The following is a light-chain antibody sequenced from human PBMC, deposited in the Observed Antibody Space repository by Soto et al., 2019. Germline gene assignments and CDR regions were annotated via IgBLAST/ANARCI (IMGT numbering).Light chain of an antibody. CDR1: SSNIGSNT. J-gene: IGLJ2*01. CDR2: SNN. V-gene: IGLV1-44*01. Sequence: QSVLTQPPSASGTPGQRITISCSGSSSNIGSNTVNWYQQLPGTAPKILIYSNNQRPSGVPDRFSGSKSGTSASLAISWLQSEDEADYYCAAWDDSLNGVVFGGGTKLTVL. CDR3: AAWDDSLNGVV.